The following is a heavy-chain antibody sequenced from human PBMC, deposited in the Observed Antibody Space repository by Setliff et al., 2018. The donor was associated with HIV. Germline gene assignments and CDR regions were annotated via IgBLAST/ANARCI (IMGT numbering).Heavy chain of an antibody. CDR2: IYISGTT. Sequence: PSETLSLTCTVSGGSISGYYWSWIRQPPGKGLEWIGYIYISGTTNYNPSLKSRVTISLDTSRNQFSLKLGSVTAADTAMYYCAREHCSGGSCNGFDIWGQGTMVTVS. CDR3: AREHCSGGSCNGFDI. CDR1: GGSISGYY. D-gene: IGHD2-15*01. V-gene: IGHV4-4*09. J-gene: IGHJ3*02.